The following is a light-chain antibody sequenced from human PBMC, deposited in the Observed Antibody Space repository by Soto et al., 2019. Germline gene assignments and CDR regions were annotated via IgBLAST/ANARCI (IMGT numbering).Light chain of an antibody. CDR1: SSNIGAGYD. V-gene: IGLV1-40*01. J-gene: IGLJ2*01. CDR3: QSYDSSLSGVL. Sequence: QSVLTQPPSVSEAPGQGVTISCSGSSSNIGAGYDVHWYQQVSGTAPKLLLYGNSNRPSGVPDRFSGSKSGTSASLAIIGLQPEDEADYYCQSYDSSLSGVLFGGGTKVTVL. CDR2: GNS.